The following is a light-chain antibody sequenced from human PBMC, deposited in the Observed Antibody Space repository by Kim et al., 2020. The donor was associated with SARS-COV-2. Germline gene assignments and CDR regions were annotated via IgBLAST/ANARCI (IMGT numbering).Light chain of an antibody. J-gene: IGLJ2*01. CDR1: SSDVGGYNY. CDR2: DVS. Sequence: GQSNTISCTGTSSDVGGYNYVSWYQQHPGKAPKLMIYDVSERPSGVSNRFSGSKSGNTASLTISGLQAEDEADYYCSSYTNSNTLVFGGGTQLTVL. CDR3: SSYTNSNTLV. V-gene: IGLV2-14*03.